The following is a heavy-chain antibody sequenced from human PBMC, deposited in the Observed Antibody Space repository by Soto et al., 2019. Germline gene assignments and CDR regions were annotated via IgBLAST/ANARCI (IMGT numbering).Heavy chain of an antibody. Sequence: NPSETLSLTCTVSGASITGTSYWSWIRQPAGKGLEWIGRFSLSGTTNYNPSLRSRVTMSADVSKNQFSLRLTSVTAADTALYYCARGMTPPGAPAWYYFDSWGQGTLVTVSS. CDR2: FSLSGTT. CDR3: ARGMTPPGAPAWYYFDS. CDR1: GASITGTSY. D-gene: IGHD2-8*02. J-gene: IGHJ4*02. V-gene: IGHV4-4*07.